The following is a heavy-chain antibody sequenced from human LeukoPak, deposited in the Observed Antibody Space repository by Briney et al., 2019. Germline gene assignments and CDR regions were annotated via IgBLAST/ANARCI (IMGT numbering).Heavy chain of an antibody. CDR1: GFTFSSKW. CDR2: IKEDGSEK. Sequence: RSGGSLRLSCVASGFTFSSKWMSWVRQAPGKGLEWVANIKEDGSEKYYVDSVKGRFTISRDNAKNSLYLQMNSLRAEDTAVYYCARVLGTGYLLNFDYWGQGTLVTVSS. CDR3: ARVLGTGYLLNFDY. V-gene: IGHV3-7*01. J-gene: IGHJ4*02. D-gene: IGHD3/OR15-3a*01.